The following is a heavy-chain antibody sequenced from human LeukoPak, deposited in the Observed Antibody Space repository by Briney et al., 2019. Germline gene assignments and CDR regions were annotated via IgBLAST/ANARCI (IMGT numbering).Heavy chain of an antibody. V-gene: IGHV3-23*01. J-gene: IGHJ4*02. CDR1: GFTFSTYV. CDR2: ISGSGDKT. Sequence: GGSLRLSCAASGFTFSTYVMSWVRQAPGKGLEWVSVISGSGDKTFYADSVKGRFTISRDNSKNTVYLQMNILRDEDTAVYYCAKGSGYDTDFDYWGQGTLVSVSS. CDR3: AKGSGYDTDFDY. D-gene: IGHD5-12*01.